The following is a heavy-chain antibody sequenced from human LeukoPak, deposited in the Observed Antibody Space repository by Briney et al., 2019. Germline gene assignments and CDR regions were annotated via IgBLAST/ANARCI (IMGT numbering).Heavy chain of an antibody. Sequence: GASVKVSCKASGYTFTSYGISWVRQAPGHGLEWMGWISAYNGNTNYAQQLQGRVTMTTDTSTSTVYMELRSLRSDDTAVYYCARGYCRSTSCHEPPLYGMDVWGQGTTVTVS. CDR1: GYTFTSYG. CDR2: ISAYNGNT. V-gene: IGHV1-18*01. CDR3: ARGYCRSTSCHEPPLYGMDV. D-gene: IGHD2-2*01. J-gene: IGHJ6*02.